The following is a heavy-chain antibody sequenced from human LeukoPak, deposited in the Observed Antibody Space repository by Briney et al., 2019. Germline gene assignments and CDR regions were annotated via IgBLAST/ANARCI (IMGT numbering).Heavy chain of an antibody. J-gene: IGHJ4*01. D-gene: IGHD4-11*01. Sequence: GGSLRLSCAASGFIFSHHGMHWVRQAPGKGLEWVAVIWSDGTNRFYGDSVKGRFTISRDNSQNTVFLQMNSLRVKDTAIYCCARDAQRGFDYSNSLKYWGHGTLVTVSS. CDR2: IWSDGTNR. V-gene: IGHV3-33*01. CDR1: GFIFSHHG. CDR3: ARDAQRGFDYSNSLKY.